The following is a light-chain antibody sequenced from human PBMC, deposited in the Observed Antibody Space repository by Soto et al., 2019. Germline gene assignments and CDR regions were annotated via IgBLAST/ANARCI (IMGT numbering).Light chain of an antibody. V-gene: IGKV3-15*01. CDR3: QQYNNWPPLT. CDR1: QFIGSN. Sequence: MTQSPVTLSVSPGERATLSCRASQFIGSNLAWYQQKPAQPPRLLIYDASTRATGIPARFSGSGSGTEFTRTISSLQSEDFAVYYCQQYNNWPPLTFGGGTKVDIK. J-gene: IGKJ4*01. CDR2: DAS.